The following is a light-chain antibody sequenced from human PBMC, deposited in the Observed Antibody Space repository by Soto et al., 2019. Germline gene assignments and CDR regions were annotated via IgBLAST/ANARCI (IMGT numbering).Light chain of an antibody. J-gene: IGLJ3*02. CDR1: SSNIGAGYD. Sequence: QSVLTQPPSVSGAPGQRVTISCTGSSSNIGAGYDVHWYQQLPGTAPKLHIYGNSNRPSGVPDRFSGSKSGTSASLAITGLQAEDEADYYCQSYDSSLSGWVFGGGTKVTVL. V-gene: IGLV1-40*01. CDR3: QSYDSSLSGWV. CDR2: GNS.